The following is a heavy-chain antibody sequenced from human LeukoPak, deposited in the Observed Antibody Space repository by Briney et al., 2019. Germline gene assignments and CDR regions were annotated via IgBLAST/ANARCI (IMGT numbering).Heavy chain of an antibody. D-gene: IGHD2-2*01. Sequence: GRSLRLSCAASGFTFSSYGMHWVRQAPGKGLEWVAVISYDGSNKYYADSVKGRFTISRDNSKNTLYLQMNSLRAEDTAVYYCAKGDHSSTSCYAYYYYYGMDVWGQGTTVTVSS. CDR2: ISYDGSNK. CDR1: GFTFSSYG. CDR3: AKGDHSSTSCYAYYYYYGMDV. V-gene: IGHV3-30*18. J-gene: IGHJ6*02.